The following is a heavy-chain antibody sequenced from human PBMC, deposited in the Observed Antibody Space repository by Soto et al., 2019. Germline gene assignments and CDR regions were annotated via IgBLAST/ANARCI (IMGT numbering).Heavy chain of an antibody. Sequence: SETLSLTCGVSDYSINNNYYWVWIRQPPGKGLEWIGAIHHSGTTYYTPSLKSRVTISLDTSKNHISLKITSMTAADTAVYYCARGRKGYSSGWYVDYWGQGTLVTVSS. CDR3: ARGRKGYSSGWYVDY. CDR2: IHHSGTT. V-gene: IGHV4-38-2*01. D-gene: IGHD6-19*01. J-gene: IGHJ4*02. CDR1: DYSINNNYY.